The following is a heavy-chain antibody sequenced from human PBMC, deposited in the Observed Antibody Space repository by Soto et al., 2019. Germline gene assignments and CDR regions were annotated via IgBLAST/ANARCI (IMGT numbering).Heavy chain of an antibody. J-gene: IGHJ4*02. CDR1: GFTFSNYW. D-gene: IGHD2-21*02. V-gene: IGHV3-74*01. Sequence: EVQLVESGGGLVQPGGSLRLSCAASGFTFSNYWMHWVRQVPGKGLLWVSRINGDGTITDYADSVKGRFTISRYNGDNTVYMQMSSIRADDTAVYYCTRAAYCGRHCPYYFDYWGQGTLVTVSS. CDR2: INGDGTIT. CDR3: TRAAYCGRHCPYYFDY.